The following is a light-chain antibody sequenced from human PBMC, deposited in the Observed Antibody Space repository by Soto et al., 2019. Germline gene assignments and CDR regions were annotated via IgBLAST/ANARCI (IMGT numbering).Light chain of an antibody. CDR2: DAS. CDR3: QQSNSILRT. J-gene: IGKJ1*01. CDR1: QSISSW. Sequence: DIQMTQSPSTLSASVGDRVTITCRASQSISSWLAWYQQKPGKAPKLLIYDASSLESGVPSRFSGSGSGTEFTLTISSLQPDDFATYYCQQSNSILRTFGQGTKVDIK. V-gene: IGKV1-5*01.